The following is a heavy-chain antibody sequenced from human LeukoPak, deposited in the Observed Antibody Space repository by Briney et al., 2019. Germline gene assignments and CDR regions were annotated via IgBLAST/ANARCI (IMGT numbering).Heavy chain of an antibody. D-gene: IGHD1-7*01. V-gene: IGHV3-23*01. CDR3: ASGTGTTGEDDAFDV. CDR2: ISDSGGNT. CDR1: GFTFSSYA. Sequence: GGSLRLSCEASGFTFSSYAMNWVRQAPGKGLEWVSVISDSGGNTYFADSVKGRFAISRDNSKNTLYLHMTSLRAEDTAVYYCASGTGTTGEDDAFDVWGQGTMVTVSS. J-gene: IGHJ3*01.